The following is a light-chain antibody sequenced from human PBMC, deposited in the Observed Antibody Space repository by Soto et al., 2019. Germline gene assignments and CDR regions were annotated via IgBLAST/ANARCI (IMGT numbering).Light chain of an antibody. CDR2: EVS. CDR3: SSYAGSSYV. V-gene: IGLV2-8*01. CDR1: SSDVGGYNY. Sequence: QSALTQPPSASGSPGQSVTISCTGNSSDVGGYNYVSWYQQHPGKAPKLMIYEVSKRPSGVPDRFSGSKSGNTASLTVSGLQAEDEADYYCSSYAGSSYVFGTGTKVTVL. J-gene: IGLJ1*01.